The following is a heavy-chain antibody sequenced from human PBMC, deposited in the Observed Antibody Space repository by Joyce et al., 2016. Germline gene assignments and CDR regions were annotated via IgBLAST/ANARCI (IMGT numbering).Heavy chain of an antibody. CDR2: IKQEGSEK. J-gene: IGHJ6*02. CDR3: ARDVHVVVTAGYYYGMDV. Sequence: EVKLVESGGGLVQPGGSLRLSCEASGFTFGTYWMSWVRQAPGKGREWGANIKQEGSEKYYVESVKGRFTISRDNAKNSLYLQMNSLRAEDTAVYYCARDVHVVVTAGYYYGMDVWGQGATVTVSS. V-gene: IGHV3-7*01. CDR1: GFTFGTYW. D-gene: IGHD2-2*01.